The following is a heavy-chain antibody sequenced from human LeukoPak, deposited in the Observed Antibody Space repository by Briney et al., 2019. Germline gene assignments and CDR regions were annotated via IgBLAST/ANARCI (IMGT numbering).Heavy chain of an antibody. J-gene: IGHJ4*02. CDR2: IKQDGSEK. CDR3: ARVQRYYYDSSGYLDY. V-gene: IGHV3-7*01. CDR1: GFTFRSYW. D-gene: IGHD3-22*01. Sequence: GGSLRLSCAASGFTFRSYWMSWVRQAPGKGLEWVANIKQDGSEKYYVDSVKGRFTISRDNAKNSLYLQMKSLRAEDTAVYYCARVQRYYYDSSGYLDYWGQGTLVTVSS.